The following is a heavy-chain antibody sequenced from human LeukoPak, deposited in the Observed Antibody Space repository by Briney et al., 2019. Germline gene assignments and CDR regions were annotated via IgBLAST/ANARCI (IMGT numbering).Heavy chain of an antibody. V-gene: IGHV1-69*04. CDR2: IIPILGIA. J-gene: IGHJ6*02. CDR1: GGTFSSYA. Sequence: GSSVKVSCKASGGTFSSYAISWVRQAPGQGLEWMGRIIPILGIANYAQKFQGRVTITADKSTSTAYMELSSLRSEDTAVYYCASPRFGVVSWYYYGMDVWGQGTTVTVSS. CDR3: ASPRFGVVSWYYYGMDV. D-gene: IGHD3-3*01.